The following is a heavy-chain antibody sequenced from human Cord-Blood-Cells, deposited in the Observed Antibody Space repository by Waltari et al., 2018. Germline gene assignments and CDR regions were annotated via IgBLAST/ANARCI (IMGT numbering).Heavy chain of an antibody. J-gene: IGHJ5*02. Sequence: QVQLVQSGAAVKKPGSAVKVSCKASGVTFCSYAISLVRQAPGQGLEWMGGIIPIFGTANYAQKFQGRVTITADESTSTAYMELSSLRSEDTAVYYCARVGSIAATTNWFDPWGQGTLVTVSS. D-gene: IGHD6-13*01. V-gene: IGHV1-69*01. CDR1: GVTFCSYA. CDR3: ARVGSIAATTNWFDP. CDR2: IIPIFGTA.